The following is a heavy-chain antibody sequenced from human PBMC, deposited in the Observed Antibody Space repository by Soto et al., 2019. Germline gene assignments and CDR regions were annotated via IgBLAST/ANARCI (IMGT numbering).Heavy chain of an antibody. J-gene: IGHJ4*02. Sequence: PVGSLRLSCAASGFTFSSYAMSWVRQAPGKGLEWVSVVGASGTTTHYADSVKGRLTISRDNAKDSVYLQMNSLRDEDTAVYYCARGSLIHFDYWGQGALVTVSS. CDR1: GFTFSSYA. V-gene: IGHV3-23*01. CDR2: VGASGTTT. CDR3: ARGSLIHFDY.